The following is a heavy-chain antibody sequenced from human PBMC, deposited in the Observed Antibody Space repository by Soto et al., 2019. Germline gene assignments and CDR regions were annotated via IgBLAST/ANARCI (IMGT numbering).Heavy chain of an antibody. CDR1: GAPVTSETHF. Sequence: KPSETLSLTCTVSGAPVTSETHFWTWIRQPPGKGLEWIGYMYYSGITNSNPALKSRVTLSVDRSRNQFSLSLSSVTAADTAVYYCAREDMSGTYYFDYWGPGTQVTVSS. J-gene: IGHJ4*02. D-gene: IGHD1-26*01. CDR3: AREDMSGTYYFDY. CDR2: MYYSGIT. V-gene: IGHV4-61*01.